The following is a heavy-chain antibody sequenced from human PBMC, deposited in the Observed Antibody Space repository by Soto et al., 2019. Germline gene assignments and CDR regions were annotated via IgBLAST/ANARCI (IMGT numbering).Heavy chain of an antibody. CDR3: ARARSYYDFWSGYYTPFDY. CDR2: IYYSGST. D-gene: IGHD3-3*01. V-gene: IGHV4-59*01. Sequence: SETLSLTCTVSGGSISSYYWSWIRQPPGKGLEWIGYIYYSGSTNYNPSLKGRVTISVDTSKNQFSLKLSSVTAADTAVYYCARARSYYDFWSGYYTPFDYWGQGTLVTVSS. J-gene: IGHJ4*02. CDR1: GGSISSYY.